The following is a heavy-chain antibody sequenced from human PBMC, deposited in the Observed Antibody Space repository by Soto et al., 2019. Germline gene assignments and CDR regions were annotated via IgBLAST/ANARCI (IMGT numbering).Heavy chain of an antibody. CDR3: ARDSPRSGYYPHFDY. D-gene: IGHD3-22*01. CDR1: GGTFSSYT. V-gene: IGHV1-69*08. Sequence: QVQLVQSGAEVKKPGSSVKVSCKASGGTFSSYTISWVRQAPGQGLEWMGRIIPILGIANYAQKFQGRVTITADKSXXTAYMELSSLRSEDTAVYYCARDSPRSGYYPHFDYWGQGTLVTVSS. CDR2: IIPILGIA. J-gene: IGHJ4*02.